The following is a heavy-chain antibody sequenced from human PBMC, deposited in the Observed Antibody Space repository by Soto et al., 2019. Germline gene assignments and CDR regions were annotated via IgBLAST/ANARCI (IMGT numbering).Heavy chain of an antibody. CDR2: VHYSGKT. Sequence: TSETLSLTCTVSGGAVRSNNYYWSWIRQPPGKGLEWIGYVHYSGKTNYNPSLKSRLTMSVDTSKNQFSLKLTSVTAADAAVYYCASWYYDFWSGYSGPHYYYGMDVWGQGTTVTVSS. CDR3: ASWYYDFWSGYSGPHYYYGMDV. CDR1: GGAVRSNNYY. D-gene: IGHD3-3*01. V-gene: IGHV4-61*01. J-gene: IGHJ6*02.